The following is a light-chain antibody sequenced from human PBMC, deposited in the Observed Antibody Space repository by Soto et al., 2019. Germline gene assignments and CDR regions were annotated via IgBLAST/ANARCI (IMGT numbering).Light chain of an antibody. CDR2: GGS. CDR3: QQSYNIPFT. V-gene: IGKV1-39*01. Sequence: DIQMTPSPSSLAASVGERVTITCRASQNIHSFLNWYQQKPGKAPQVLIYGGSALQSGVPSRFSGSRSGTDFTLTISNLQPEVFASYFCQQSYNIPFTFGPGTRVDI. J-gene: IGKJ3*01. CDR1: QNIHSF.